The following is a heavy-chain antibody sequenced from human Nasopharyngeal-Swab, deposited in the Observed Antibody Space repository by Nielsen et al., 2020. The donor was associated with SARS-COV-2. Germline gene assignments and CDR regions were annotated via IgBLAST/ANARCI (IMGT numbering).Heavy chain of an antibody. V-gene: IGHV3-33*08. CDR1: GFTFSSYG. CDR2: IWYDGSNK. D-gene: IGHD3-10*01. Sequence: GGSLRLSCAASGFTFSSYGMHWVRQAPGKGLEWVAVIWYDGSNKHYADSVKGRFTISRDNSKNTLYLQMNSLRAEDTAVYYCARSMVRGVKGPFDPWGQGTLVTVSS. CDR3: ARSMVRGVKGPFDP. J-gene: IGHJ5*02.